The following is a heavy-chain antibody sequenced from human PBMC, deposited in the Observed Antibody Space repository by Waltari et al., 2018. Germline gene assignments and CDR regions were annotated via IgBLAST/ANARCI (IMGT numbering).Heavy chain of an antibody. CDR3: ATGFWDEAAFDI. CDR2: VDPEDGQT. Sequence: QVQLVQSGAEVKKPGASVKVSCKVSGYTLTELSRHWVRQAPGKGLDWMGGVDPEDGQTNYAQKFQGRVTMTEDTSTDTAYMELSSLRSEDTAVYYCATGFWDEAAFDIWGQGTMVTVSS. V-gene: IGHV1-24*01. D-gene: IGHD3-16*01. J-gene: IGHJ3*02. CDR1: GYTLTELS.